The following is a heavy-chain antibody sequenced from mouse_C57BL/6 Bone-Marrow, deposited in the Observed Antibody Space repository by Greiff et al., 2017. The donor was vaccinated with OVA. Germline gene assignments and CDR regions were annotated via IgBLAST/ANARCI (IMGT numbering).Heavy chain of an antibody. CDR3: TTGGYYRYYAMDY. D-gene: IGHD2-3*01. J-gene: IGHJ4*01. CDR1: GFNIKDDY. Sequence: EVQLQQSGAELVRPGASVKLSCTASGFNIKDDYMHWVKQRPEQGLEWIGWIDPENGDTEYASKFQGKATITADTSSNTAYLQLSSLTSEDTAVYYCTTGGYYRYYAMDYWGQGTSVTVSS. CDR2: IDPENGDT. V-gene: IGHV14-4*01.